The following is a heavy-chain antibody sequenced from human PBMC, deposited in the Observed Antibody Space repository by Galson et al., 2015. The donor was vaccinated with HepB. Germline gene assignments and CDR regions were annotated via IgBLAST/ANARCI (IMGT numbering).Heavy chain of an antibody. V-gene: IGHV3-23*01. CDR3: VKAFFHSDFWSGFSGDY. D-gene: IGHD3-3*01. Sequence: SLRLSCAASGFTFTNYAMSWVRQAPGKGLEWVAATSGSGAYTYYTDSVKGRFTISRDNSQNTLYLQMSSLRAEDTAVYYCVKAFFHSDFWSGFSGDYWGQGTLVSVSS. J-gene: IGHJ4*02. CDR1: GFTFTNYA. CDR2: TSGSGAYT.